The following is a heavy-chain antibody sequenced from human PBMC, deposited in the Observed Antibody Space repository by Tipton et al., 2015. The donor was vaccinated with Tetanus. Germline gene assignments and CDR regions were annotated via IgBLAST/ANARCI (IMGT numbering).Heavy chain of an antibody. CDR3: ARETLGYCSSTSCYGGGRGFDY. CDR2: IIPLFGTA. D-gene: IGHD2-2*01. V-gene: IGHV1-69*01. CDR1: GGTFSSYA. J-gene: IGHJ4*02. Sequence: QMQLVQSGAEVKKPGSSVKVSCKASGGTFSSYAISWVRQAPGQGLEWMGGIIPLFGTANYAQKFQGRVTITADESTGTAYMELSSRRSEDTAVYYGARETLGYCSSTSCYGGGRGFDYWGQGTLVTVSS.